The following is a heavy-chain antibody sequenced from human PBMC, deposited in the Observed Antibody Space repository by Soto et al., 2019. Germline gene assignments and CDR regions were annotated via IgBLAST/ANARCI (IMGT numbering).Heavy chain of an antibody. V-gene: IGHV3-72*01. CDR3: VGESYYRLDY. Sequence: LXHSGAGSGVTFGAHDMKWVLQVPGKGLEWVGRARHKVDSYRTEYAASVRGRFAVSRDDSQNSLILQMNSLKIEDTALYYCVGESYYRLDYCGQRALVTVSS. J-gene: IGHJ4*02. D-gene: IGHD3-16*01. CDR2: ARHKVDSYRT. CDR1: GVTFGAHD.